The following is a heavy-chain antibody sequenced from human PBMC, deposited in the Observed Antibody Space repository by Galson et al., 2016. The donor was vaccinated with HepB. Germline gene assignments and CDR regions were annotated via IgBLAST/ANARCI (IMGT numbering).Heavy chain of an antibody. V-gene: IGHV1-18*01. CDR1: NFTFTTHG. CDR3: ARVLRGYGTPMDV. D-gene: IGHD1-1*01. J-gene: IGHJ6*02. CDR2: ISHDNGKT. Sequence: SVKVSCKASNFTFTTHGITWVRQAPGRGPEWMGWISHDNGKTDHAPKVQDRLIMTTDTSTNTAYMELRGLISDDTAVYYCARVLRGYGTPMDVWGQGTTVTV.